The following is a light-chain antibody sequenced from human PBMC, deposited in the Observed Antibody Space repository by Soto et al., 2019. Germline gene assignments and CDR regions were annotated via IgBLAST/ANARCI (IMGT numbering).Light chain of an antibody. CDR3: QQYGRSPFT. CDR1: QSVSSNY. J-gene: IGKJ3*01. Sequence: EIVLTQSPGTLSLSPGERATLSCRGSQSVSSNYVAWFHQKPGQAPRLLIYGASSRATGIPDRFSASGSGTDFTLTISRLEPEDFAVYYCQQYGRSPFTFGPGTKVDIK. V-gene: IGKV3-20*01. CDR2: GAS.